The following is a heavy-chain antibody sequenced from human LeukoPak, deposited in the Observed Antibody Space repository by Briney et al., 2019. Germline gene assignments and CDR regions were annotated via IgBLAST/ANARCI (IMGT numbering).Heavy chain of an antibody. CDR1: GFTFSNAW. J-gene: IGHJ4*02. CDR3: TTATGDYDFWSGLDY. V-gene: IGHV3-15*01. CDR2: IKSKTDGGTT. Sequence: PGGSLRLSCAASGFTFSNAWMSWVRQAPGKGLEWVGRIKSKTDGGTTDYAAPVKGRFTILRDDSKNTLYLQMNSLKTEDTAVYYCTTATGDYDFWSGLDYWGQGTLVTVSS. D-gene: IGHD3-3*01.